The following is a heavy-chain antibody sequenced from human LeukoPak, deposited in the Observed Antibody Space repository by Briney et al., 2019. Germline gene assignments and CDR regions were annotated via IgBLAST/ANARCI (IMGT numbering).Heavy chain of an antibody. D-gene: IGHD3-22*01. CDR1: AGSISSSDYY. V-gene: IGHV4-39*02. Sequence: SETLSLTCTVSAGSISSSDYYWGWIRQSPGKGLEWIGRISYSGNTYYNPSLKSRVTISVDTSKNHFSLRLSSVTAADTAVYYCSRLTHSYYSGTSGYYPYYYMDVWGEGTTVAVSS. CDR2: ISYSGNT. CDR3: SRLTHSYYSGTSGYYPYYYMDV. J-gene: IGHJ6*03.